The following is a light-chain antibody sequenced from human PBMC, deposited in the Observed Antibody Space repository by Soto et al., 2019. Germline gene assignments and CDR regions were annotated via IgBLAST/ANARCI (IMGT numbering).Light chain of an antibody. J-gene: IGKJ3*01. V-gene: IGKV1-27*01. CDR1: QGISTY. Sequence: DIQMTQSPSSLSASVGDRVTFTCRASQGISTYLAWYQQKPGKVPKLLIYAASTLQSGVPSRFSVSGSGTDFTRTISSLEPEDFSVYYCQQRFTWPPFTVGPGTKVDF. CDR3: QQRFTWPPFT. CDR2: AAS.